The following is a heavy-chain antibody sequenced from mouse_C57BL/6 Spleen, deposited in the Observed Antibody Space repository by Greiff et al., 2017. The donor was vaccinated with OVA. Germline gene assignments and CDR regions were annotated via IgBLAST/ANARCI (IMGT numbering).Heavy chain of an antibody. CDR2: INPGSGGT. CDR3: AREGNYGGFAY. CDR1: GYAFTNYL. D-gene: IGHD1-1*01. Sequence: QVQLQQSGAELVRPGTSVKVSCKASGYAFTNYLIEWVKQRPGQGLEWIGVINPGSGGTNYNEKFKGKATLTADKSSSTAYMQLSSLTSEDSAVYFCAREGNYGGFAYWGQGTLVTVSA. J-gene: IGHJ3*01. V-gene: IGHV1-54*01.